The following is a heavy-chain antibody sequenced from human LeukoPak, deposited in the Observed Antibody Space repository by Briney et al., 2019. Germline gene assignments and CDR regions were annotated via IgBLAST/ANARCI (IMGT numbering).Heavy chain of an antibody. CDR2: IYYSGST. J-gene: IGHJ2*01. CDR3: ARAFRARYFDL. CDR1: SGSITRDY. D-gene: IGHD2/OR15-2a*01. Sequence: SETLSLTCTVSSGSITRDYWSWIRQPPGRGLEWIGDIYYSGSTNYNPSLKGRVTISVDTSKNQFSLKLSSVTAADTAVYYCARAFRARYFDLWGRGTLVTVSS. V-gene: IGHV4-59*08.